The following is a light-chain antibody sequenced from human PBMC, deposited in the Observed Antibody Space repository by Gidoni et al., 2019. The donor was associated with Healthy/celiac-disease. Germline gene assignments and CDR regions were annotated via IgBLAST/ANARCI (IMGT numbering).Light chain of an antibody. CDR1: QGISSY. J-gene: IGKJ2*02. V-gene: IGKV1-9*01. CDR2: AAS. CDR3: QQLNSYLPWT. Sequence: DIQFTQSPSFLSASVRDRVTITCQASQGISSYLPWYQQNPGRAPKLLIYAASTLQSGVPSRLSGSGSGTEFTTIISSMQHEDFATYYCQQLNSYLPWTFGQGTKLEIK.